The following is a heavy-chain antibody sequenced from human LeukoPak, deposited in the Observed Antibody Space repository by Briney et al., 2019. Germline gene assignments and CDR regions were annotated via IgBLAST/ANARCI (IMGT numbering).Heavy chain of an antibody. D-gene: IGHD6-13*01. CDR2: INSDGTST. CDR3: ARGTIAASGKGWFDP. Sequence: GGSLRLSCAASGFTFSSYWMHWVRQAPGKGLAWVSRINSDGTSTNYADSVKGRFTISRDNAKSTLFLQMNSLRAEDTAVYFCARGTIAASGKGWFDPWGQGTLVTVSS. J-gene: IGHJ5*02. CDR1: GFTFSSYW. V-gene: IGHV3-74*01.